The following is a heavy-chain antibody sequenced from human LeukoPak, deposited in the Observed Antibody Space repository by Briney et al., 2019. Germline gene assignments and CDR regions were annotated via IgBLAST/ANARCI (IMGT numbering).Heavy chain of an antibody. J-gene: IGHJ4*02. CDR2: IYYSGST. D-gene: IGHD5-12*01. CDR1: GGSVSSGSYY. Sequence: SETLSLTCTVSGGSVSSGSYYWSWIRQPPGKGLEWIGYIYYSGSTNYNPSLKSRVTISVDTSKNQFSLKLSSVTAADTAVYYCARGAYSGYDWPLSDYWGQGTLVTVSS. CDR3: ARGAYSGYDWPLSDY. V-gene: IGHV4-61*01.